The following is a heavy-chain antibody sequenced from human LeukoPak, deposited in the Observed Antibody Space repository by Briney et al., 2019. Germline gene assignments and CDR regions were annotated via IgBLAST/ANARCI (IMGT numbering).Heavy chain of an antibody. CDR3: ARDNSLRDTAWWFDP. J-gene: IGHJ5*02. CDR1: GYTLTELS. Sequence: ASVKVSCKVSGYTLTELSMHWVRQAPGKGLEWMGGFDPEDGETIYAQKFQGRVTMTRDMATSTDYLEVSSLRSEDTAVYYCARDNSLRDTAWWFDPWGQGTLVTVSS. D-gene: IGHD5-24*01. CDR2: FDPEDGET. V-gene: IGHV1-24*01.